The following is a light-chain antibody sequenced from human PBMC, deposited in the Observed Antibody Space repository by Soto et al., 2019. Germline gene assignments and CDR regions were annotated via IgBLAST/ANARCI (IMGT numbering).Light chain of an antibody. J-gene: IGLJ2*01. V-gene: IGLV2-14*01. CDR3: SSHTTSGTLI. Sequence: QSALTQPASVSGSPGQSITISCTGTSSDVGGYNYVSWYQQHLGKAPKLMIYEVNNRPSGVSNRFSGSKSGNTASLTISGLQAEDEAYYYCSSHTTSGTLIFGGGTKVTVL. CDR1: SSDVGGYNY. CDR2: EVN.